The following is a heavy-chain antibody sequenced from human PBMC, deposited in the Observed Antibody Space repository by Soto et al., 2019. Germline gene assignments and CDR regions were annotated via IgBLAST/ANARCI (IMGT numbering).Heavy chain of an antibody. CDR3: ARDREQLNGWFDP. D-gene: IGHD6-6*01. J-gene: IGHJ5*02. Sequence: PSQALPLTCSISGDSVSSSMAAWNWIRQSPSRGLEWLGRTYYRSKWYNDYAVSVKSRITINPDTSKNQFSLQLNSVTPEDTAVYYCARDREQLNGWFDPWGQGTLVTVSS. CDR1: GDSVSSSMAA. CDR2: TYYRSKWYN. V-gene: IGHV6-1*01.